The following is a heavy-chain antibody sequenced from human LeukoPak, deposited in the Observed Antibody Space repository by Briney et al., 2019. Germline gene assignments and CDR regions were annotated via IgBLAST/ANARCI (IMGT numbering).Heavy chain of an antibody. Sequence: SDTLSLTCTVSGGSISSYYWSWIRQPPGKGLEWIGYIYYSGSTNYNPSLKSRVTISVDTSKNQFSLKLSSVTAADTAVYYCARAIAAAGSVYFDYWGQGTLVTVSS. CDR2: IYYSGST. CDR3: ARAIAAAGSVYFDY. J-gene: IGHJ4*02. CDR1: GGSISSYY. D-gene: IGHD6-13*01. V-gene: IGHV4-59*07.